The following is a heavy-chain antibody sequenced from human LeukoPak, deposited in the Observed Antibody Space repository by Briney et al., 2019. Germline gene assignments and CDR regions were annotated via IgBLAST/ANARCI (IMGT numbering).Heavy chain of an antibody. Sequence: PGGSLRLSCAASGFTFSSYSMNWVRQAPGKGLEWVSYISSSSSTIYYADSVKGRFTISRDNAKNSLYLQMNSLRAEDTAVYYCARGGIASPGKTSLWDWGQGTLVTVSS. J-gene: IGHJ4*02. CDR1: GFTFSSYS. CDR2: ISSSSSTI. V-gene: IGHV3-48*01. D-gene: IGHD6-13*01. CDR3: ARGGIASPGKTSLWD.